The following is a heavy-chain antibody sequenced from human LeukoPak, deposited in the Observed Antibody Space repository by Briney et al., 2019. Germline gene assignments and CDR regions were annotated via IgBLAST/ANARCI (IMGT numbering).Heavy chain of an antibody. CDR2: INPNSGGT. D-gene: IGHD2-2*01. Sequence: ASVKVSCKASGYTFTGYYMHWVRQAPGQGLEWMGWINPNSGGTNYAQKFQGWVTMTRDTSISTAYMELSRLRSDDTAVYYCAKGNAEVPAAPIDYWGQGTLVTVSS. J-gene: IGHJ4*02. CDR1: GYTFTGYY. V-gene: IGHV1-2*04. CDR3: AKGNAEVPAAPIDY.